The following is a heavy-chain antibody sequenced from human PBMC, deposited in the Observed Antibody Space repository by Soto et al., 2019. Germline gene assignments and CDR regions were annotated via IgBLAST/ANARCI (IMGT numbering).Heavy chain of an antibody. CDR3: ARESSTGGFYYYGMDV. D-gene: IGHD2-2*01. CDR2: ISSSSSYI. CDR1: GLTFSSYS. J-gene: IGHJ6*02. V-gene: IGHV3-21*01. Sequence: LRLSCAASGLTFSSYSMNWVRQAPGKGLEWVSSISSSSSYIYYADSVKGRFTISRDNAKNSLYLQMNSLRAEDTAVYYCARESSTGGFYYYGMDVWGQGTTVTVSS.